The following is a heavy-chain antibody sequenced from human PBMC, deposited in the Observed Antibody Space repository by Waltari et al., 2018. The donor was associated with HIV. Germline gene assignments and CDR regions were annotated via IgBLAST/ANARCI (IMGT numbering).Heavy chain of an antibody. Sequence: EVQLVESGGGLVKPGVSLRLSCAASGVSFSDVWLNWVRQAPGQGLEWVGQIKSKTEGWTTDYAAPVKGRFTISRDDSKNMLFLEMNSLNTDDTASYYCTVGKSSGYYWGQGTLVTVSS. CDR3: TVGKSSGYY. V-gene: IGHV3-15*01. CDR2: IKSKTEGWTT. D-gene: IGHD3-22*01. J-gene: IGHJ4*02. CDR1: GVSFSDVW.